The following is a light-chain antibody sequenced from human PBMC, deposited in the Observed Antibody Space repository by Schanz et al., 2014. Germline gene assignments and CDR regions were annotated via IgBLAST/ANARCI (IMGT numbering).Light chain of an antibody. J-gene: IGKJ1*01. CDR3: QQRSNWPRGT. CDR1: QSVSRY. Sequence: PGERATLSCRASQSVSRYLAWYQQKPGQAPRLLIYDASNRATGIPARFSGSGSGTDFTLTISSLEPEDFAVYYCQQRSNWPRGTFGQGTKVEIK. CDR2: DAS. V-gene: IGKV3-11*01.